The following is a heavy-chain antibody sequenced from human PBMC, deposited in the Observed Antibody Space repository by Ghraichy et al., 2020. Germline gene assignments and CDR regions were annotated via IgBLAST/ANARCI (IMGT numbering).Heavy chain of an antibody. D-gene: IGHD3-10*01. CDR1: GFTFSRFG. CDR2: ISYDGSNK. Sequence: GGSLRLSCAASGFTFSRFGMHWVRQAPGKGLEWVAVISYDGSNKYYVDSVKGRFTISRDNSKNTLYLQMNSLRAEDTAIYYCAKDFTLVQGVDYWGQGILVTVSS. CDR3: AKDFTLVQGVDY. V-gene: IGHV3-30*18. J-gene: IGHJ4*02.